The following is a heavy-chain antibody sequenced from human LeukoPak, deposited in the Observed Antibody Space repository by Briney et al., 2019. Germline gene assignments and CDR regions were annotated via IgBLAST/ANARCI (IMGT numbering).Heavy chain of an antibody. CDR2: ISSSSYI. CDR3: ARGTPMVYATDVDY. J-gene: IGHJ4*02. Sequence: GGSLRLSCAASGFTFSSYSMNWVRQAPGKGLEWVSSISSSSYIYYADSVKGRFTISRDNAKNSLYLQMNSLRAEDTAVYYCARGTPMVYATDVDYWGQGTLVTVSS. D-gene: IGHD2-8*01. V-gene: IGHV3-21*01. CDR1: GFTFSSYS.